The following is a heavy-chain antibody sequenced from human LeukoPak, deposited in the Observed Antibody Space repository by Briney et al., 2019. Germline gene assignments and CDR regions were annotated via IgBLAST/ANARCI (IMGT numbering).Heavy chain of an antibody. Sequence: SETLSLTCTASGGTTSSYFWSWIRQPPGKGLEWIGHIYYSGSTNYNPSLKSRVTVSVDTSKNQFSLKLSSVTAADTAVYYCARGAGNYFFYGMDVWGQGTTVTVSS. CDR2: IYYSGST. CDR1: GGTTSSYF. CDR3: ARGAGNYFFYGMDV. V-gene: IGHV4-59*01. J-gene: IGHJ6*02.